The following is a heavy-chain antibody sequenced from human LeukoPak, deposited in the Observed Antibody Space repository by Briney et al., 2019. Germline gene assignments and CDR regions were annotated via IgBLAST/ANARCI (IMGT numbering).Heavy chain of an antibody. J-gene: IGHJ5*02. CDR3: AREDLIAAAGGWLDP. CDR1: GFTFSSYW. Sequence: GGSLRLSCAASGFTFSSYWMHWVRQAPGKGLVWVSRINSDGSSTNYADSVKGRFTISRDNAKNTLYLQMNSLRAEDTAVYYCAREDLIAAAGGWLDPWGQGTLVTVSS. V-gene: IGHV3-74*01. D-gene: IGHD6-13*01. CDR2: INSDGSST.